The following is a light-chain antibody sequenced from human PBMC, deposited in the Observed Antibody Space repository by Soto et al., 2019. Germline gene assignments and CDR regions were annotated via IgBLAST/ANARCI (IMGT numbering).Light chain of an antibody. Sequence: EIVMTQSPATLSVSPGERANLSCRASQSISSNLAWYQHKPGQAPRLLISGASTRATGIPARFSGSGSGTEFTLTISSLQSEDFAVDYCQKYNNWPITCGQGTQREIK. CDR3: QKYNNWPIT. J-gene: IGKJ5*01. V-gene: IGKV3-15*01. CDR2: GAS. CDR1: QSISSN.